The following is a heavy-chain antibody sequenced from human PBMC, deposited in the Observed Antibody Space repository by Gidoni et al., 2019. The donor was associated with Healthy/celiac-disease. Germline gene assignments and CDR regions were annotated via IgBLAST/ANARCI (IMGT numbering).Heavy chain of an antibody. CDR2: ISGSGGRT. J-gene: IGHJ3*02. CDR1: GFTFSSSA. CDR3: AKDLYDSSGYYYGAFDI. V-gene: IGHV3-23*01. D-gene: IGHD3-22*01. Sequence: EVQLLESGGGLVQPGGSLRLSCAASGFTFSSSAMSWVRQAPGKGLGWVSAISGSGGRTYYADSVKGRFTISRDNSKNTLYLQMNSLRAEDTAVYYCAKDLYDSSGYYYGAFDIWGQGTMVTVSS.